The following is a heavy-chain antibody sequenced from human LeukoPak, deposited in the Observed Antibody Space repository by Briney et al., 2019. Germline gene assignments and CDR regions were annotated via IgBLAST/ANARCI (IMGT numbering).Heavy chain of an antibody. J-gene: IGHJ5*02. V-gene: IGHV4-34*01. CDR1: GRAFRVYY. CDR3: VRGCIGRGYSYWFDA. Sequence: SETLSLTCAVYGRAFRVYYWSWIRHPPRKGLEWIGEINHSGSTNSNPSLKTRLAISAYTSRNQFSLSLSNVTAAETALYSCVRGCIGRGYSYWFDAWGEQALVTVAS. D-gene: IGHD3-3*01. CDR2: INHSGST.